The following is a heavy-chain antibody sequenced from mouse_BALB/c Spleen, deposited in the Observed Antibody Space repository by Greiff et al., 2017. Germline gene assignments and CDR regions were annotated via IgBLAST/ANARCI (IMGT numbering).Heavy chain of an antibody. CDR1: GFTFSSYA. J-gene: IGHJ1*01. CDR2: ISSGGST. D-gene: IGHD2-3*01. Sequence: EVQLVESGGGLVKPGGSLKLSCAASGFTFSSYAMSWVRQTPGKRLEWVASISSGGSTYYPDSVKGRFTISRDNARNILYLQMSSLRSEDTAMYYCARGQDGYWGFDVWGAGTTVTVSS. CDR3: ARGQDGYWGFDV. V-gene: IGHV5-6-5*01.